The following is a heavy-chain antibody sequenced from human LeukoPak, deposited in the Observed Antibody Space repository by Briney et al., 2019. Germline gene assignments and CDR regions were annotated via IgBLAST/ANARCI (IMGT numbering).Heavy chain of an antibody. Sequence: SETLSLTCTVSGGSVSSGGYYWGWIRQPPGKGLEWIGYIYYSGSTTYNPSLNSRVTISVDTSKNKFSLKLSSVTAADTAVYYCARVPISTSARGYFDYWGQGTLVTVSS. V-gene: IGHV4-61*08. CDR3: ARVPISTSARGYFDY. CDR2: IYYSGST. J-gene: IGHJ4*02. CDR1: GGSVSSGGYY. D-gene: IGHD3-10*01.